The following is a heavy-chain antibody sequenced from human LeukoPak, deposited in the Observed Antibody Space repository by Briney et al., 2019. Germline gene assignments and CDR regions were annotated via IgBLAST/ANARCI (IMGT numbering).Heavy chain of an antibody. CDR2: ISAYNGNT. Sequence: GASVKVSCKAFGYTFGSYGISWVRQAPGQGLEWMGWISAYNGNTNYAQKLQGRVTMTTDTSTSTAHMELRSLRSDDTAVYYCARSGRTLVWFGETMGYCDYWGQGTLVTVSS. CDR3: ARSGRTLVWFGETMGYCDY. V-gene: IGHV1-18*01. J-gene: IGHJ4*02. D-gene: IGHD3-10*01. CDR1: GYTFGSYG.